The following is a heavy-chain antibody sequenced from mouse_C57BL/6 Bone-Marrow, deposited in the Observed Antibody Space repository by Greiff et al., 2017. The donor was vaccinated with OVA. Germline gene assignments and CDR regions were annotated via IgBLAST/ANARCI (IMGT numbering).Heavy chain of an antibody. CDR3: ARYVYGSSYVEAY. CDR1: GYSFTGYF. CDR2: INPYNGDT. D-gene: IGHD1-1*01. V-gene: IGHV1-20*01. J-gene: IGHJ3*01. Sequence: VQLQQSGPELVKPGDSVKISCKASGYSFTGYFMNWVMQSHGKSLEWMGRINPYNGDTFYNQKFKGKATLTVDKSSSTAHMELRSLTSEDSAVYYCARYVYGSSYVEAYWGQGTLVTVSA.